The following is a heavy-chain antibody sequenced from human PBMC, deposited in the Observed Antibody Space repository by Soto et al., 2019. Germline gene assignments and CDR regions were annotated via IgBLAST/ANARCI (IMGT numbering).Heavy chain of an antibody. J-gene: IGHJ5*02. Sequence: ASVKVSCKASGGTFSSYAISWVRQAPGQGLEWMGGIIPIFGTANYAQKFQGRVTITADKSTSTAYMELSSLRPEDTAVYYCARERFLEWLPPHWFDPWGQGTLVTVSS. V-gene: IGHV1-69*06. CDR2: IIPIFGTA. CDR1: GGTFSSYA. CDR3: ARERFLEWLPPHWFDP. D-gene: IGHD3-3*01.